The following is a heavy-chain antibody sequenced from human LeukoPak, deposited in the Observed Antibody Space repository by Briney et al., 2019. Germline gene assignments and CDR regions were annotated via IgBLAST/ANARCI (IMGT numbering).Heavy chain of an antibody. CDR2: INPSGAGT. Sequence: ASVKVSCKASGYIFTNYYMHWVRQAPGQVLEWMGIINPSGAGTGYAQKFQGRITMTGDMSTSTVYMELSSLRSEDTAVYYCARDGKWDQLRSFDIWGQGTMVTVSS. D-gene: IGHD1-26*01. J-gene: IGHJ3*02. V-gene: IGHV1-46*01. CDR1: GYIFTNYY. CDR3: ARDGKWDQLRSFDI.